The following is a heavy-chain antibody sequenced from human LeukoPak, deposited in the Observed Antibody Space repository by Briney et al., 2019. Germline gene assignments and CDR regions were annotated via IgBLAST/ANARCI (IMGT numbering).Heavy chain of an antibody. CDR2: IYTSGCT. V-gene: IGHV4-4*07. CDR3: ARDSGYAFDI. J-gene: IGHJ3*02. Sequence: SETLSLTCTVSAVPISSNYWSWIRQPAGKGLEWIRRIYTSGCTNYNPFLKTRVTMSVDTSKNQFSLKLSSVTAEDTAVYYCARDSGYAFDIWGQGTMVTVSS. D-gene: IGHD1-26*01. CDR1: AVPISSNY.